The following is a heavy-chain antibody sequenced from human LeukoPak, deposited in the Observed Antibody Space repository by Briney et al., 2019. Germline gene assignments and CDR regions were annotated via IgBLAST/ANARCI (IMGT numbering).Heavy chain of an antibody. J-gene: IGHJ4*02. CDR3: AKGRGSPYYFDY. D-gene: IGHD1-26*01. Sequence: PGGSLRLSCGASGFTFSSYAMTWVRQAPGKGLEWVSAIGDGGGSINYADSVKGRFTISRDNSKNTLYLQLNILRAEDTAVYSCAKGRGSPYYFDYWGQGTLVTVSS. CDR1: GFTFSSYA. V-gene: IGHV3-23*01. CDR2: IGDGGGSI.